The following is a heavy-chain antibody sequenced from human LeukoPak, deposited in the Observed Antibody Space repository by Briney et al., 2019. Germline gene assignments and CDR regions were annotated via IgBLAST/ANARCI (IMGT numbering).Heavy chain of an antibody. J-gene: IGHJ4*02. CDR1: GFAFSDYY. D-gene: IGHD3-10*01. V-gene: IGHV3-11*01. Sequence: GGSLRLSCAASGFAFSDYYMSWIRQAPGKGLDWIAYIDSSGTTIYYADSVKGRFTISRDNAKNSLSLEMTTLRAEDSAVYYCAGHGSGSDYWGQGTPVTVSS. CDR3: AGHGSGSDY. CDR2: IDSSGTTI.